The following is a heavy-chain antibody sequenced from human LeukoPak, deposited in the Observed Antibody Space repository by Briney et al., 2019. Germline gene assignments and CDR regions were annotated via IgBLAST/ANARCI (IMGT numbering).Heavy chain of an antibody. Sequence: GGSLRLSCAASGFTFSSYWMSWVRQAPGKGLEWVANIKQDGSEKYYVDSVKGRFTISRDNAKNSLYLQMNSLRAEDTAVYYCVRGRRDGYRGYYFDYWGQGTLVTVSS. CDR1: GFTFSSYW. CDR2: IKQDGSEK. J-gene: IGHJ4*02. CDR3: VRGRRDGYRGYYFDY. D-gene: IGHD5-24*01. V-gene: IGHV3-7*01.